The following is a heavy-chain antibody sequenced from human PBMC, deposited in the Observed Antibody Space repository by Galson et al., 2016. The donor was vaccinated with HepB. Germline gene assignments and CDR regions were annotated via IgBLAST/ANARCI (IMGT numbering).Heavy chain of an antibody. Sequence: SLRLSCAGSGLSLSPYAMSWGRQAPGKGLEWVSGISASGGSKTYADSVRGRFIISRGNSNNKLFLQMNSLTTEDTAIYFCAKDRLSGHGDYSWGIFDIWGRGTEVTVSS. CDR1: GLSLSPYA. D-gene: IGHD4-17*01. CDR3: AKDRLSGHGDYSWGIFDI. J-gene: IGHJ3*02. CDR2: ISASGGSK. V-gene: IGHV3-23*01.